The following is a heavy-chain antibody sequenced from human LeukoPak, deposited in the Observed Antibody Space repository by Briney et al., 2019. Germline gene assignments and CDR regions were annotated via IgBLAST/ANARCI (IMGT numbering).Heavy chain of an antibody. Sequence: GASVKVSCKASGYTFTSYYMHWVRQAPGQGLEWMGIINPSGGSTSYAQKFQGRVTMTRDMSTSTVYMELSSLRSEDTAVYYCASCPGYYGSGSGDWYFDLWGRGTLVTVSS. CDR3: ASCPGYYGSGSGDWYFDL. D-gene: IGHD3-10*01. J-gene: IGHJ2*01. CDR1: GYTFTSYY. CDR2: INPSGGST. V-gene: IGHV1-46*01.